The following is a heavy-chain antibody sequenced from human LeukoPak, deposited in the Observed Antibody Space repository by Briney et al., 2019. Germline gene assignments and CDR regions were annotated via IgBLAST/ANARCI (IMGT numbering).Heavy chain of an antibody. CDR3: ARSGGSSSWDFDY. V-gene: IGHV4-34*01. CDR1: GGSFSGYY. D-gene: IGHD6-13*01. J-gene: IGHJ4*02. CDR2: INHSGST. Sequence: SETLSLTCAVYGGSFSGYYWSWIRQPPGKGLEWIGEINHSGSTNYNPSLKSRVTISVGTSKNQFSLKLSSVTAADTAVYYCARSGGSSSWDFDYWGQGTLVTVSS.